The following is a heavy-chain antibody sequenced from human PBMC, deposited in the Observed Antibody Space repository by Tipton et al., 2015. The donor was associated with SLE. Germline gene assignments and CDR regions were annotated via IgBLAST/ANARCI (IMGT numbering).Heavy chain of an antibody. CDR2: IYSGGTT. D-gene: IGHD2/OR15-2a*01. J-gene: IGHJ6*03. CDR3: ARDNSDWPYHFPHMDV. Sequence: SLRLSCTASGFTVSSMGWVRQAPGKGLEWISLIYSGGTTYYADSVKGRFIISRDYSKNTLDLQINSLRAEDTAVYFCARDNSDWPYHFPHMDVWGKGTTVTVSS. CDR1: GFTVSS. V-gene: IGHV3-53*01.